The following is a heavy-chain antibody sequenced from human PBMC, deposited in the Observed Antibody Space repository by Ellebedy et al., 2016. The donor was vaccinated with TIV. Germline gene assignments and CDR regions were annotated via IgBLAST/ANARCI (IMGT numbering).Heavy chain of an antibody. J-gene: IGHJ3*02. CDR2: IYSSGST. V-gene: IGHV4-61*03. CDR3: TYGINSDAFDI. D-gene: IGHD3-10*01. Sequence: SETLSLXCTVSGDSVSRRSYYWSWIRQPPGKGLEWIGYIYSSGSTKYNPSLKSRLTISADTSKKHFSLRLNSATAADTAVYYCTYGINSDAFDIWGHGTLVTVSS. CDR1: GDSVSRRSYY.